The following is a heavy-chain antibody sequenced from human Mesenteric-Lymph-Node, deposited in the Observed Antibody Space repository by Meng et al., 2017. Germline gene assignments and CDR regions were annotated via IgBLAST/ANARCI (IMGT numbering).Heavy chain of an antibody. CDR1: GYTFTAYY. D-gene: IGHD6-13*01. J-gene: IGHJ4*02. CDR2: INPNSGDT. V-gene: IGHV1-2*02. Sequence: ASVKVSCKASGYTFTAYYMHWVRQAPGQGLEWMGWINPNSGDTNYAQKFQGRVTMTRDTSISTAYMELNSLVSDDTAIYYCARGYSGPKSSGIVVAAGTFWGQGALVTVSS. CDR3: ARGYSGPKSSGIVVAAGTF.